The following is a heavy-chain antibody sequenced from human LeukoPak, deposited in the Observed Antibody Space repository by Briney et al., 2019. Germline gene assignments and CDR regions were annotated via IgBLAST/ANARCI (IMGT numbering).Heavy chain of an antibody. V-gene: IGHV4-34*01. J-gene: IGHJ5*02. D-gene: IGHD6-13*01. CDR3: AAETTAGNA. CDR1: GGSFSGYY. Sequence: PSETLSLTCAAYGGSFSGYYWSWIRQPPGKGLEWIGEINHSGSTNYNPSLKSRVTISVDTSKSQFSLKLSSVTAADTAVYYCAAETTAGNAWGQGTLVAVSS. CDR2: INHSGST.